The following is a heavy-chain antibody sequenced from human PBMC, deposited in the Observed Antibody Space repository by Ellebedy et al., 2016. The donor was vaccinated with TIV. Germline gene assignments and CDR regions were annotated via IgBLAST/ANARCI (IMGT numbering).Heavy chain of an antibody. J-gene: IGHJ6*02. Sequence: PGGSLRLSCVASGFTFSSYWIHWVRQVPEKGLVWVSRINSYGSSTSYADSVKGRFTISRENAKNTVYLQMNSLRAEDTAVYYCARTCSGGSCPPYGMDVWGQGTTVTVSS. CDR2: INSYGSST. D-gene: IGHD2-15*01. CDR1: GFTFSSYW. CDR3: ARTCSGGSCPPYGMDV. V-gene: IGHV3-74*01.